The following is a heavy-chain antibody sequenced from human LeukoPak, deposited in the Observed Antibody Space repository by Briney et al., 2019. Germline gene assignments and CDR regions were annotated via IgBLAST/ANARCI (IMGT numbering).Heavy chain of an antibody. Sequence: GGSLRLSCAASGFTFSSYSMNWVRQAPGKGLEWVSSISSSSSYIYYADSVKGRFTISRDNAKNSLYLQMNSLRAEDTAVHYCARGDSSGYYFDYWGQGTLVTASS. CDR2: ISSSSSYI. J-gene: IGHJ4*02. CDR3: ARGDSSGYYFDY. CDR1: GFTFSSYS. D-gene: IGHD3-22*01. V-gene: IGHV3-21*01.